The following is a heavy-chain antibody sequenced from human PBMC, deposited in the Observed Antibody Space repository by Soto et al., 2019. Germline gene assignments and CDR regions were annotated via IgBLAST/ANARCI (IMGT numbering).Heavy chain of an antibody. J-gene: IGHJ6*04. D-gene: IGHD3-3*01. CDR2: INHSGST. CDR1: GGSFSGYY. Sequence: SETLSLTCAVYGGSFSGYYWSWIRQPPGKGLEWIGEINHSGSTNYNPSLKRRVTISVDTSKNQFSLKLSSVTAADTAVYYCARGVGKILEWSRHYYYGMDVWGKGTTVTVSS. V-gene: IGHV4-34*01. CDR3: ARGVGKILEWSRHYYYGMDV.